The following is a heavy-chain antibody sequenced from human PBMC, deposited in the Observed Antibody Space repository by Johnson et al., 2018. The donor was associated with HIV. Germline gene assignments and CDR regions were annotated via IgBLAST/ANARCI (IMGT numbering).Heavy chain of an antibody. J-gene: IGHJ3*02. Sequence: QVLLVESGGGWVKPGGSLRLSCAVSGFTFSDYYMSWIRQAPGKGLEWVSYISSSGSTIYYADSVKGRFTISRDNAKNSLYLQMNSLRAEDTAVYYCVSSAQWSGWPPGALDIWGQGTMVTVSS. D-gene: IGHD6-19*01. CDR2: ISSSGSTI. V-gene: IGHV3-11*04. CDR1: GFTFSDYY. CDR3: VSSAQWSGWPPGALDI.